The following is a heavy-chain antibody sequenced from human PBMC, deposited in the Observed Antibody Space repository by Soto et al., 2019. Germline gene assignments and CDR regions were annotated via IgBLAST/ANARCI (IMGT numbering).Heavy chain of an antibody. Sequence: QVQLVESGGGVVQPGRSLRLSCAASGFTFSSFAMHWVRQAPGKGLEWVAVISYDGSNKYYADSVKGRFTISRDNSKNTLYLQMNSLRAEDTAVYYCARENWNQCYFDYWGQGTLVTVSS. CDR3: ARENWNQCYFDY. J-gene: IGHJ4*02. D-gene: IGHD1-1*01. CDR2: ISYDGSNK. CDR1: GFTFSSFA. V-gene: IGHV3-30-3*01.